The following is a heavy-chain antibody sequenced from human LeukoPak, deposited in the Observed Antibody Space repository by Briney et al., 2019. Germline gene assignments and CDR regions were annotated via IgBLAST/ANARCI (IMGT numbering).Heavy chain of an antibody. Sequence: KPAETLSLTCAVSGGSISSSNWWSWVRQPPGKGLEWIGEIYHSGSTNYNPSLKSRVTISVDKSKNQFSLKLSSVTAADTAVYYCARARYCGGDCYSGFDYWGQGTLVTVSS. CDR2: IYHSGST. CDR3: ARARYCGGDCYSGFDY. D-gene: IGHD2-21*02. V-gene: IGHV4-4*02. J-gene: IGHJ4*02. CDR1: GGSISSSNW.